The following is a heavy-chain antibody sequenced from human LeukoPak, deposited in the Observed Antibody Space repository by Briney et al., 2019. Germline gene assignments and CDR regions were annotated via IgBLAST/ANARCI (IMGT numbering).Heavy chain of an antibody. V-gene: IGHV1-8*01. J-gene: IGHJ4*02. Sequence: ASVKVSCKASGYTFTSYDINWVRQATGQGLEWMGWTNPNSGNTGYAQKFQGRVTMTRNTSISTAYMELSSLRSEDTAVYYCARGLNYDILTGYPGDDYWGQGTLVTVSS. CDR1: GYTFTSYD. CDR2: TNPNSGNT. D-gene: IGHD3-9*01. CDR3: ARGLNYDILTGYPGDDY.